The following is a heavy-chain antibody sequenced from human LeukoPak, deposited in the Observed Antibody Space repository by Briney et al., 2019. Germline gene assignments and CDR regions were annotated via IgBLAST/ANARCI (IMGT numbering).Heavy chain of an antibody. CDR2: INEDGSLK. V-gene: IGHV3-7*01. J-gene: IGHJ4*02. Sequence: PGGSLRLSCAASGFAFSNFWMSWVRQAPGKGPEWVANINEDGSLKNYVDSVEGRFTISRDNSKNTLYLQMNSLRAEDTAVYYCAKDHRAYCGGDCVDFDYWGQGTLVSVSS. D-gene: IGHD2-21*02. CDR3: AKDHRAYCGGDCVDFDY. CDR1: GFAFSNFW.